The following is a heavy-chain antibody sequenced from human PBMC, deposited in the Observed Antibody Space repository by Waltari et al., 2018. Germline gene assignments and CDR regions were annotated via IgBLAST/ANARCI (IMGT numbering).Heavy chain of an antibody. CDR3: GRDRGRGLYLDS. V-gene: IGHV4-4*02. D-gene: IGHD5-12*01. CDR1: GDSVGSTYW. Sequence: QLRLQESGPGLVRPSGTLSLTCDVSGDSVGSTYWWSWVRQSPGKGLEWIGQVHGSGKTNYNPSFASRVSVSLHTPANQFSLTVTSATAADTAVYYCGRDRGRGLYLDSWGQGTLVTVSP. J-gene: IGHJ4*02. CDR2: VHGSGKT.